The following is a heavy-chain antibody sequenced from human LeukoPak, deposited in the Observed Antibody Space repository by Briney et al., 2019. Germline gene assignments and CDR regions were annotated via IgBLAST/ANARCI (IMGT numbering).Heavy chain of an antibody. D-gene: IGHD3-3*01. CDR3: AKDRVGGRITVFGVVEDY. Sequence: PGGSLRLSCAASGFTFSSFAMSWVRQAPGQGLEWVSVISGSGGSTSYADPVKGRFTISRDISKNLLHLQMNSLRAEDTAVYYCAKDRVGGRITVFGVVEDYWGQGTLVSVSS. J-gene: IGHJ4*02. V-gene: IGHV3-23*01. CDR1: GFTFSSFA. CDR2: ISGSGGST.